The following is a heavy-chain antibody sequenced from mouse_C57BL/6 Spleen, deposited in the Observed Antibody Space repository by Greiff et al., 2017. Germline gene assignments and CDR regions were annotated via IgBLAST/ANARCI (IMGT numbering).Heavy chain of an antibody. Sequence: QVQLQQSGPELVKPGASVKISCKASGYAFSSSWLNWVKQRPGKGLEWIGRIYPGDGDTNYNGKFKGKATLTADKSSSTAYMQLSSLTSEDSAVYFCADGNHADYWGQGTTLTVSS. D-gene: IGHD2-1*01. V-gene: IGHV1-82*01. CDR3: ADGNHADY. J-gene: IGHJ2*01. CDR2: IYPGDGDT. CDR1: GYAFSSSW.